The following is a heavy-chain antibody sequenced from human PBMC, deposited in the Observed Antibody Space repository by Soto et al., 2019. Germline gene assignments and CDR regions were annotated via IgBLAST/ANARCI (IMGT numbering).Heavy chain of an antibody. V-gene: IGHV1-46*01. Sequence: GASVKVSCKASGYTFTSYYMHWVRQAPGQGLEWMGIINPSGGSTSYAQKFQGRVTMTRDTSTSTVYMELSSLRSEDTAVYYCAREAREDEQLVWDVRDWFDPWGQGTLVTVS. D-gene: IGHD6-6*01. CDR1: GYTFTSYY. CDR3: AREAREDEQLVWDVRDWFDP. J-gene: IGHJ5*02. CDR2: INPSGGST.